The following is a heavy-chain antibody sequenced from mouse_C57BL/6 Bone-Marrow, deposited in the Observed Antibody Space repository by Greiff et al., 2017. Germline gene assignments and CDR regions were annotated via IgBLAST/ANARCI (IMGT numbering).Heavy chain of an antibody. CDR3: ARDYYYGSSYDYAMDY. J-gene: IGHJ4*01. V-gene: IGHV1-50*01. CDR2: IDPSDSYT. CDR1: GYTFTSYW. D-gene: IGHD1-1*01. Sequence: QVQLQQPGAELVKPGASVKLSCKASGYTFTSYWMQWVKQRPGQGLEWIGAIDPSDSYTNYTQKFKGKATLTVDTSSSTAYMQLSSLTSEDSSVYYCARDYYYGSSYDYAMDYWGQGTSVTVSS.